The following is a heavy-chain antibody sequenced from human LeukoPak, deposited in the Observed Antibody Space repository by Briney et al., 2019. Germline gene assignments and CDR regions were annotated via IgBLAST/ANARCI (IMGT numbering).Heavy chain of an antibody. CDR1: GGSIRSYY. D-gene: IGHD3-16*02. V-gene: IGHV4-59*01. CDR3: ARVDRYYFDY. J-gene: IGHJ4*02. Sequence: SGTLSLTCTVSGGSIRSYYWSWLRQPPGKGLEWIGYIYYRGSTNYNPSLKSRVTISVDTSKNQFSLKLSSVTAADTAVYYCARVDRYYFDYWGQGTLVTVSS. CDR2: IYYRGST.